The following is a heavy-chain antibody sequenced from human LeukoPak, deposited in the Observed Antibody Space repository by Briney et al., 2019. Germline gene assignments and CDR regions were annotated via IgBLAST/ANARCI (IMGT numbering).Heavy chain of an antibody. CDR1: GYTFINYG. CDR2: ISPYNTKT. D-gene: IGHD6-19*01. Sequence: ASVKVSCRTSGYTFINYGISWVRQAPGQGLEWMGWISPYNTKTHYGHKFQGRVTMTTDTYTTTAYMDLRSVRSDDTAIYYCARGVAVADYWGQGTVVSVSS. V-gene: IGHV1-18*04. J-gene: IGHJ4*02. CDR3: ARGVAVADY.